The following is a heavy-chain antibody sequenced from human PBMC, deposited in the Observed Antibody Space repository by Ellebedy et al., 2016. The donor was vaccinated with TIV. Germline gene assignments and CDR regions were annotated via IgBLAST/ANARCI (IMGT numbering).Heavy chain of an antibody. Sequence: MPLETLSLTCVVSGVSIGDTRYYWGWIRQPPGKGLEWIGSIYYSGTTYYNPSLKSRVTISVDTSKNQFSLKLSSVTAADTAVYYCARHGLSGIPAVDYWGQGTLVTVSS. CDR3: ARHGLSGIPAVDY. J-gene: IGHJ4*02. CDR1: GVSIGDTRYY. D-gene: IGHD3-10*01. CDR2: IYYSGTT. V-gene: IGHV4-39*01.